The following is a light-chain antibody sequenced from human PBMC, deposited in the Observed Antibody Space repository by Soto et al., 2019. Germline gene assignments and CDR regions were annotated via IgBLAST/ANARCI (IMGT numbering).Light chain of an antibody. CDR1: QGISNY. J-gene: IGKJ1*01. V-gene: IGKV1-27*01. Sequence: DIQMTQSPSSLSASVGDTVTITCRASQGISNYLAWYQQKPGQVPNLLIYAASTLQSGVPSRFSGSGSGTDFTLNISSLRPEEVATYYCQKYNNAPRTFGQGTKVEI. CDR3: QKYNNAPRT. CDR2: AAS.